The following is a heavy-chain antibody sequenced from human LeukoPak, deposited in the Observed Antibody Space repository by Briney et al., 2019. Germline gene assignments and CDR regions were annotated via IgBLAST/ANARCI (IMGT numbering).Heavy chain of an antibody. D-gene: IGHD3-22*01. J-gene: IGHJ4*02. Sequence: GGSLRLSCAASGFTFSSYEMNWVRQAPGKGLEWVSAISGSGGSTYYADSVKGRFTISRDNSKNTLYLQMNSLRAEDTAVYYCAKEGDYDSSGYYYWGQGTLVTVSS. CDR3: AKEGDYDSSGYYY. CDR1: GFTFSSYE. CDR2: ISGSGGST. V-gene: IGHV3-23*01.